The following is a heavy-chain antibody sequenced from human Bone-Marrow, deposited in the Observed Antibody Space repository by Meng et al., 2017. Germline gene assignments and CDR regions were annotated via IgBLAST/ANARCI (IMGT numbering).Heavy chain of an antibody. CDR1: AVSISSIDC. Sequence: VQLPGATPALVSLSGTHARICVRTAVSISSIDCCSWVRQPPWKGLEWIGEIYHGGDTNYNPSLKSRVTIAIDKSKNQFSLKLSSVTAADTAVYYCASWIYSCGWQWGQGALVTVSS. CDR3: ASWIYSCGWQ. V-gene: IGHV4/OR15-8*02. D-gene: IGHD6-19*01. J-gene: IGHJ4*02. CDR2: IYHGGDT.